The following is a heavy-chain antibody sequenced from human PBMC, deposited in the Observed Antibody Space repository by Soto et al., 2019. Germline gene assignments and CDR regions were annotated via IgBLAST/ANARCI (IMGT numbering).Heavy chain of an antibody. J-gene: IGHJ6*02. D-gene: IGHD3-10*01. CDR2: IYYSGST. CDR3: ARDLSGSYLDGMDV. V-gene: IGHV4-30-4*01. CDR1: GGSISSGDYY. Sequence: TLSLTCTVSGGSISSGDYYWSWIRQPPGKGLEWIGYIYYSGSTYYNPSLKSRVTISVDTSKNQFSLKLSSVTAADTAVYYCARDLSGSYLDGMDVWGQGTTVTVSS.